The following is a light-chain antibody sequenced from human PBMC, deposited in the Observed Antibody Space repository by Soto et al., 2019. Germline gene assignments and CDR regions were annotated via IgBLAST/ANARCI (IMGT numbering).Light chain of an antibody. J-gene: IGLJ1*01. CDR1: SSDVGGYNY. CDR3: TSYAGGNNV. V-gene: IGLV2-8*01. CDR2: EVN. Sequence: QSVLTQPPSASGSPGQSVTISCTGTSSDVGGYNYVSWYQQHPGKVPKLMVYEVNKRPSGVHDRFSGSKSGNTASLTVSGLQADDEADYYCTSYAGGNNVFGTGTKVTVL.